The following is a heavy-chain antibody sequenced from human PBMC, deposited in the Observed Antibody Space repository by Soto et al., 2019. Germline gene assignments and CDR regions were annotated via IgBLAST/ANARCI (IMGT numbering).Heavy chain of an antibody. D-gene: IGHD3-16*01. J-gene: IGHJ6*02. Sequence: QVQLVQSGAEVKKPGSSVKVSCKASGGTFSSYAISWVRQAPGQGLEWMGGIIPIFGTANYAQKFQGRVTMTADESTSRALNELSTVGSEDTAMYYCGRAGPGGNYYYCGMVVWGQGTTYTVSS. CDR1: GGTFSSYA. CDR2: IIPIFGTA. CDR3: GRAGPGGNYYYCGMVV. V-gene: IGHV1-69*12.